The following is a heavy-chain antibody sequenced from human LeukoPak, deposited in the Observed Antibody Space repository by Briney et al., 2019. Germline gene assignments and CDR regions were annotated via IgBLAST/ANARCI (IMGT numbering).Heavy chain of an antibody. Sequence: SETLSLTCTVSGGSVCSGSYYWSWIRQPPGKGLEWIGYIYYSGSTNYNPSLKSRVTISVDTSKNQFSLKLSSVTAADTAVYYCARDGHRDNSSSWYSPYYYYYYGMDVWGQGTTVTVSS. CDR3: ARDGHRDNSSSWYSPYYYYYYGMDV. CDR1: GGSVCSGSYY. D-gene: IGHD6-13*01. CDR2: IYYSGST. J-gene: IGHJ6*02. V-gene: IGHV4-61*01.